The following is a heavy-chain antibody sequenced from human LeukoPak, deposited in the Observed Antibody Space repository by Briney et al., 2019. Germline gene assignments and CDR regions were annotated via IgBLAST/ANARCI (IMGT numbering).Heavy chain of an antibody. D-gene: IGHD6-6*01. V-gene: IGHV4-38-2*02. J-gene: IGHJ4*02. CDR1: GYSISSGYY. CDR3: ARGESIAARPFGYFDY. Sequence: SETLSLTCTVSGYSISSGYYWGWIRQPPGKGLEWIGSIYHSGSTYYNPSLKSRVTISVDTSKNQFSLKLSSVTAADTAVYYCARGESIAARPFGYFDYWGQGTLVTVSS. CDR2: IYHSGST.